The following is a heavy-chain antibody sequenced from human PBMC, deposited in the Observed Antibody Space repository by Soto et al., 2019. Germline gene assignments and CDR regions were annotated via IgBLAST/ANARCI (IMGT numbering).Heavy chain of an antibody. Sequence: QVQLVQSGAEVKKPGSSVKVSCKASGGTFSSYTISWVRQAPGQGLEWMGRIIPILGIANYAQKFQGRVTITADKSTSTAYMELSSLRSEDTAVYYCASLNCSGGSCYSDYYYYYYMDVWGKRTTVTVSS. V-gene: IGHV1-69*02. CDR1: GGTFSSYT. J-gene: IGHJ6*03. D-gene: IGHD2-15*01. CDR3: ASLNCSGGSCYSDYYYYYYMDV. CDR2: IIPILGIA.